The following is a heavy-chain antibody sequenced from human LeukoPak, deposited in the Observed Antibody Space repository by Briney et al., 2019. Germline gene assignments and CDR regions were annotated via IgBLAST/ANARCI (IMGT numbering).Heavy chain of an antibody. D-gene: IGHD6-19*01. Sequence: PGGSLRLSCAASGFTFSSYWMSWVRRAPGKGLEWVANIKEDGSEKYYVDSVKGRFTISRDNAKNSLYLQMNSLRAEDTAVYYCARVRGIAVAGTASIYFDYWGQGTLVTVSS. J-gene: IGHJ4*02. V-gene: IGHV3-7*01. CDR3: ARVRGIAVAGTASIYFDY. CDR2: IKEDGSEK. CDR1: GFTFSSYW.